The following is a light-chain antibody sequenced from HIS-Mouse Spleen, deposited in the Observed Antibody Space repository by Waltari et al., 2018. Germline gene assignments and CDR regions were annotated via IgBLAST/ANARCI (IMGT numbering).Light chain of an antibody. Sequence: SSELTQDPAVSVALGQTVRITCQGDSLRSYYASWYQQKPGQAPVLVIYGKNNRPSGIPDRFSGSSSGHTASLTITGAQAEDEADYYCNSRDSSGNHVVFGGGTKLTVL. CDR1: SLRSYY. J-gene: IGLJ2*01. CDR2: GKN. CDR3: NSRDSSGNHVV. V-gene: IGLV3-19*01.